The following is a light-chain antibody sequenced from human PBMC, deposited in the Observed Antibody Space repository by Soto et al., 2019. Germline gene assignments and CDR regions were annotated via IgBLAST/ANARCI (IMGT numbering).Light chain of an antibody. CDR3: QHYNGWPL. Sequence: IVFTHSQATLSVSPCERVTLSFRASQSVGYYLAWYQQRPGQTPRLLIYDASTRATGIPARFSGSGSGTEFSLTISSLQSEDFANYYCQHYNGWPLFGPGTKVDN. V-gene: IGKV3-15*01. J-gene: IGKJ3*01. CDR2: DAS. CDR1: QSVGYY.